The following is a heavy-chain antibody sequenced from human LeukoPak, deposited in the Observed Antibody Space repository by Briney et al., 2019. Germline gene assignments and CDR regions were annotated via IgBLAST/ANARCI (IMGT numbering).Heavy chain of an antibody. CDR2: ISNNGGYT. CDR1: GFTFSSSA. Sequence: GGSLRLSCSASGFTFSSSAMSWVRQAPGKGLEWVSAISNNGGYTYYADSVQGRFTISRDNSKSTLCLQMNSLRAEDTAVYYCAKQLGYCSDGSCYFPYWGQGTLVTVSS. J-gene: IGHJ4*02. CDR3: AKQLGYCSDGSCYFPY. D-gene: IGHD2-15*01. V-gene: IGHV3-23*01.